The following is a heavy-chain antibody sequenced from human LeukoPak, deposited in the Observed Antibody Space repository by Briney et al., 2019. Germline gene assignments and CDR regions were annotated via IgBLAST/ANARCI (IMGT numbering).Heavy chain of an antibody. CDR2: INPNSGGT. CDR3: ARGRCSSTSCRHDAFDI. V-gene: IGHV1-2*02. J-gene: IGHJ3*02. Sequence: ASVKVSCKASGYTFTGYYMHWVRQAPGQGLEWMGWINPNSGGTNYAQKFQGRVTMTRDTSISTAYMELSRLRSDDTAVYYCARGRCSSTSCRHDAFDIWGQGTMVTVSS. CDR1: GYTFTGYY. D-gene: IGHD2-2*01.